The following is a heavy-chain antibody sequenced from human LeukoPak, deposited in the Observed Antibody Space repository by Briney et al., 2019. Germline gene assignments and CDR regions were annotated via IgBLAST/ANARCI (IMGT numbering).Heavy chain of an antibody. CDR3: TTVIVVVSRFYYYYGMDV. CDR1: GFTVSSNY. J-gene: IGHJ6*02. D-gene: IGHD2-2*01. CDR2: IKSKTDGGTT. V-gene: IGHV3-15*01. Sequence: GGSLRLSCAASGFTVSSNYMSWVRQAPGKGLEWVGRIKSKTDGGTTDYAAPVKGRFTISGDDSKNTLYLQMNSLKTEDTAVYHCTTVIVVVSRFYYYYGMDVWGQGTTVTVSS.